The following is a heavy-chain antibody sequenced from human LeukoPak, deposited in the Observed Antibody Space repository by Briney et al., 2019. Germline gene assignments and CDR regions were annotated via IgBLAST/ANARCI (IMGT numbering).Heavy chain of an antibody. V-gene: IGHV6-1*01. D-gene: IGHD1-1*01. CDR1: GDGVSSSSSA. CDR2: TYYRSKWYN. J-gene: IGHJ3*02. CDR3: ARCVKKMGTEAFDI. Sequence: QTLSLTCAISGDGVSSSSSAWNWIRQSPSRGLEWLGKTYYRSKWYNDYAVSVKSRITINPDTSKNQSSLQLNSVTPDDTSVYYCARCVKKMGTEAFDIWGQGTMVTVSS.